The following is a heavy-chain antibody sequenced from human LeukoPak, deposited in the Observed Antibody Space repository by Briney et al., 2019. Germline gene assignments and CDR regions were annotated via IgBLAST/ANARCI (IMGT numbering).Heavy chain of an antibody. CDR3: ARDRRDYGCNPSNYYGMDV. J-gene: IGHJ6*02. CDR2: IYSGGST. Sequence: GGSLRLSCAASGFTVSSNYMSWVRQAPGKGLEWVSVIYSGGSTYSADSVKVRFTISRDNSKNTLSLQMNGLRAEDTDVYYCARDRRDYGCNPSNYYGMDVWGQGTTVTVSS. D-gene: IGHD4-23*01. V-gene: IGHV3-53*01. CDR1: GFTVSSNY.